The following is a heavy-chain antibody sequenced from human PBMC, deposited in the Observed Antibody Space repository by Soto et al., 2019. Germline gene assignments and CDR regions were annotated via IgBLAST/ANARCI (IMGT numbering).Heavy chain of an antibody. D-gene: IGHD2-2*01. V-gene: IGHV3-48*03. CDR3: ARRASS. CDR2: IHPSGQPI. CDR1: GFTFSSSE. Sequence: EVQLVESEGGLVQPGGSLRLSCAVSGFTFSSSEMYWVRQAPGKGLEWISYIHPSGQPIFYADSVKGRFTISRDNANNSLFLQMNSLRAEDTAVYYCARRASSWGQGTMVTVSS. J-gene: IGHJ3*01.